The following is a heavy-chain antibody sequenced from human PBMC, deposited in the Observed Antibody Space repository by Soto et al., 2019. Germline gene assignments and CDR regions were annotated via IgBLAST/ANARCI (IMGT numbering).Heavy chain of an antibody. CDR2: ISSDSGTI. CDR3: ARGRLWSFDF. D-gene: IGHD3-10*01. Sequence: EVQMVESGGDLVQPGGSLRLSCVVSGFSFRIYSMNWVRQAPGKGLEWISYISSDSGTIYYADSLKGRFTISRDNGKNSLYLQINSLTDEDTAVYYCARGRLWSFDFWGQGTLVTVSS. J-gene: IGHJ4*02. V-gene: IGHV3-48*02. CDR1: GFSFRIYS.